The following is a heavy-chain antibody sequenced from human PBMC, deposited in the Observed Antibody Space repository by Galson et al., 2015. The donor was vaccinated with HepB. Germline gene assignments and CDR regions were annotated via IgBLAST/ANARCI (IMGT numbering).Heavy chain of an antibody. CDR2: IGSKANNYAT. Sequence: SLRLSCAASGFTFSGSAMHWVRQASGKGLEWIGRIGSKANNYATAYAASVKGRFTISRDDSKNTAYLQMNSLKTEDTAVYYCARYRVGVVVTGPGGSFDSWGQGTLVAVSS. V-gene: IGHV3-73*01. CDR3: ARYRVGVVVTGPGGSFDS. D-gene: IGHD2-21*02. J-gene: IGHJ4*02. CDR1: GFTFSGSA.